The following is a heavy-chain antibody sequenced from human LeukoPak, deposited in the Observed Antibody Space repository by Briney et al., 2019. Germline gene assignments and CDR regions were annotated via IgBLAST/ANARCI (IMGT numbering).Heavy chain of an antibody. CDR1: GFTFSDYY. V-gene: IGHV3-11*01. CDR2: ISSSGSTI. J-gene: IGHJ6*02. CDR3: ARRITMTAYYYYGMDV. D-gene: IGHD3-22*01. Sequence: PGGSLRLSCAASGFTFSDYYVSWIRQAPGKGLEWVSYISSSGSTIYYADSVKGRFTISRDNAKNSLYLQMNSLRAEDTAVYYCARRITMTAYYYYGMDVWGQGTTVTVSS.